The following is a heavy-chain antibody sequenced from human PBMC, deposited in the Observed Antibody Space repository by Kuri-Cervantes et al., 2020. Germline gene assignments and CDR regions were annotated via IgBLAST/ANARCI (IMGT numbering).Heavy chain of an antibody. V-gene: IGHV3-74*03. CDR2: IKRDGSGT. CDR3: ARVVSTMVQGYKHRPRDY. CDR1: GFTYSDHY. Sequence: GESLKISCAASGFTYSDHYMNWVRQAPGKGLEWVARIKRDGSGTAYVDSVKDRFTISRDNAKNTLYLQMNSLRAEDAAVYYCARVVSTMVQGYKHRPRDYWGQGTLVTVSS. J-gene: IGHJ4*02. D-gene: IGHD3-10*01.